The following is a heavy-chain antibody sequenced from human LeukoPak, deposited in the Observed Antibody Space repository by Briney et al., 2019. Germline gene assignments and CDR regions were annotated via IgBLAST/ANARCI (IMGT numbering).Heavy chain of an antibody. J-gene: IGHJ6*03. V-gene: IGHV3-23*01. CDR1: GFTFSSYG. CDR2: ISGSGGST. D-gene: IGHD3-10*01. Sequence: GGSLRLSCAASGFTFSSYGMSWVRQAPGKGLEWVSAISGSGGSTYYADSVKGRFTISRDNSKNTLYLQMNSLRAEDTAVYYCAKDSGFGELMECNYYMDVWGKGTTVTISS. CDR3: AKDSGFGELMECNYYMDV.